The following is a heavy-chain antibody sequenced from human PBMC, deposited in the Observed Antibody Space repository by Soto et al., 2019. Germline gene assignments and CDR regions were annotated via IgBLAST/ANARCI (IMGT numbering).Heavy chain of an antibody. CDR2: INAGNGNT. Sequence: ASVKVSCKASGYTFTSYAMHWVRQAPGQRLEWMGWINAGNGNTKYSQKFQGRVTITRDTSASTAYMELSSLRSEDTAVYYCARDLVLMVYAKGGLDPWGQGTLVTVSS. CDR1: GYTFTSYA. J-gene: IGHJ5*02. D-gene: IGHD2-8*01. CDR3: ARDLVLMVYAKGGLDP. V-gene: IGHV1-3*01.